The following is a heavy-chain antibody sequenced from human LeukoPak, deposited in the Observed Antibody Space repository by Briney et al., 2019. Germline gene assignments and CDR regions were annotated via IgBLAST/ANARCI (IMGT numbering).Heavy chain of an antibody. CDR3: ARDPRDYGDYVFDY. CDR2: IYYSGST. V-gene: IGHV4-39*07. D-gene: IGHD4-17*01. J-gene: IGHJ4*02. CDR1: GFTFSSYE. Sequence: LRLSCAASGFTFSSYEMNWVRQPPGKGLEWIGSIYYSGSTYYNPSLKSRVTISVDTFKNQFSLKLSSVTAADTAVYYCARDPRDYGDYVFDYWGQGTLVTVSS.